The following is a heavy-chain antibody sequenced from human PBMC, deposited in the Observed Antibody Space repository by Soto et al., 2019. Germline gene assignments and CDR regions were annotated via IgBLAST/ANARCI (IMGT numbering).Heavy chain of an antibody. D-gene: IGHD6-13*01. CDR1: GFTFSRNW. CDR2: INSDGTTT. Sequence: EVQLVESGGGLVQPGGSLRLSCAASGFTFSRNWMHWVRQAPGKGLGWLSRINSDGTTTTYADSVKGRFTISRDNSKNTVYLQINNLRADDTAVYYCATVGTGSYNWFDPWGQGTLVTVSS. J-gene: IGHJ5*02. V-gene: IGHV3-74*01. CDR3: ATVGTGSYNWFDP.